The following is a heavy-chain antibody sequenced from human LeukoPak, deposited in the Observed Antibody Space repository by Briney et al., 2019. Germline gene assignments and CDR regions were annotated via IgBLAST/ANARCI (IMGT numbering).Heavy chain of an antibody. D-gene: IGHD3-22*01. CDR2: IRYDGSNK. CDR3: AKDGGGYYPYYYYYMDV. CDR1: GFTFGSYG. Sequence: GGSLRLSCAASGFTFGSYGMHWVRQAPGKGLEWVTIIRYDGSNKYYADSVKGRFTISRDNSKNTLYLQMNSLRAEDTAVYYCAKDGGGYYPYYYYYMDVWGKGTTVTISS. J-gene: IGHJ6*03. V-gene: IGHV3-30*02.